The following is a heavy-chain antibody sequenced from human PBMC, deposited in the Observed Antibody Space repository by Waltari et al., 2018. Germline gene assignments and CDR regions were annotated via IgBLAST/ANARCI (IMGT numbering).Heavy chain of an antibody. V-gene: IGHV1-69*08. CDR2: VIPIFGTA. J-gene: IGHJ4*02. Sequence: QVQLVQSGAEVKKPGSSVKVSCKASGGTFSSYAISWVRQAPGQGLEWMGRVIPIFGTAKYAQKFQGRGTITADKSTSTAYMELSSLRSEDTAVYYCVGHWSPNFDYWGQGTLVTVSS. CDR1: GGTFSSYA. D-gene: IGHD1-1*01. CDR3: VGHWSPNFDY.